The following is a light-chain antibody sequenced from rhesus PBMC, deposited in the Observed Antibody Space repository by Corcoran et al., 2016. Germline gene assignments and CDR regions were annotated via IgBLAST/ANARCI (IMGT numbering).Light chain of an antibody. Sequence: EIVMTQSPATLSFSPGERATLSCRASQSVSRNLAWYQQKPGQTPRLLIDYASNRATGIPDRFSGSGSGTDFTLTISSLEPEDVGVYYCQQYNNWNSFGQGTKVEIK. CDR1: QSVSRN. V-gene: IGKV3-35*01. J-gene: IGKJ2*01. CDR3: QQYNNWNS. CDR2: YAS.